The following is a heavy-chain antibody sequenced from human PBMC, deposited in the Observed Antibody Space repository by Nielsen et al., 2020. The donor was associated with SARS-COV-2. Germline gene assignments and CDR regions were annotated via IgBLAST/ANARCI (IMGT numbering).Heavy chain of an antibody. V-gene: IGHV4-31*03. CDR1: GGSIIGGGYY. D-gene: IGHD5-24*01. J-gene: IGHJ4*02. CDR3: ARGGYNIYDFDY. CDR2: IYYTGRT. Sequence: SETLSLTCTVSGGSIIGGGYYWSWIRQHPGKGLEWIGYIYYTGRTYYNPSLKSRVTFSVDTSKNQFSLKLSSVTAADTAIYYCARGGYNIYDFDYWGRGTLVTVSS.